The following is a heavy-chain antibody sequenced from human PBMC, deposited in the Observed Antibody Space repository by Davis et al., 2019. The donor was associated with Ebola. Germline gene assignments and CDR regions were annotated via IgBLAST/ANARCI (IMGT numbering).Heavy chain of an antibody. CDR1: GGTFSSYA. J-gene: IGHJ6*02. D-gene: IGHD6-6*01. CDR3: ASRIAAREYYGMDV. Sequence: SVKVSCKASGGTFSSYAISWVRQAPGQGLEWMGGIIPIFGTANYAQKFQGRVTITADESTSTAYMELSSLRSEDTAVYYCASRIAAREYYGMDVWGQGTTVTVSS. CDR2: IIPIFGTA. V-gene: IGHV1-69*13.